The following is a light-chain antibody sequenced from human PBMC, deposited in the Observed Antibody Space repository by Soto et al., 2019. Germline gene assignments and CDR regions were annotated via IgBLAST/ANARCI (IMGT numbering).Light chain of an antibody. CDR1: SSDVGGYNY. V-gene: IGLV2-11*01. CDR3: CSYAGTYYV. CDR2: DVS. Sequence: QSVLTQPRSVSGSPGQSVTISRTGTSSDVGGYNYVSWYQQHPGKAPKVMIYDVSKRPSGVPDRFSGSKSGNTASLTVSGLQAEDEADYYCCSYAGTYYVFGIGTKVTVL. J-gene: IGLJ1*01.